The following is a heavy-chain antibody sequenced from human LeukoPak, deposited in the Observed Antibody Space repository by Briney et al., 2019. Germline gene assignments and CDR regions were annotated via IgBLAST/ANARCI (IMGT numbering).Heavy chain of an antibody. CDR1: GFTFDDYA. J-gene: IGHJ4*02. CDR3: AKDISVGATPYYFDY. D-gene: IGHD1-26*01. Sequence: GGSLRVSCAASGFTFDDYAMHWVRQAPGKGLEWVSGIIWNSGSIGYADSVKGRFTISRDNAKNSLYLQMNSLRAEDTALYYCAKDISVGATPYYFDYWGQGTLVTVSS. V-gene: IGHV3-9*01. CDR2: IIWNSGSI.